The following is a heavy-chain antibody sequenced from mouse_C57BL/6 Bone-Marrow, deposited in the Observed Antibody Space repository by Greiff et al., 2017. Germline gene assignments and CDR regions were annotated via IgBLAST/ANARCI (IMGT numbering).Heavy chain of an antibody. CDR1: GFTFSDYG. J-gene: IGHJ2*01. Sequence: EVKLVESGGGLVQPGGSLKLSCAASGFTFSDYGMAWVRQAPRKGPEWVAFISNLAYSIYYADTVTGRFTISRENAKNTLYLEMSSLRSEDTAMYYCARRNYGSSYNYFDYWGQGTTLTVSS. D-gene: IGHD1-1*01. V-gene: IGHV5-15*01. CDR3: ARRNYGSSYNYFDY. CDR2: ISNLAYSI.